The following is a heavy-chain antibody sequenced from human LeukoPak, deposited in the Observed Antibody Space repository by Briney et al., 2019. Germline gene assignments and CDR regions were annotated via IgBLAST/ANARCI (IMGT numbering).Heavy chain of an antibody. CDR3: ARDPPIAAEDY. D-gene: IGHD6-13*01. Sequence: PGGSLRLSCAASGFTFSSYSMNWVRQAPGKGLEWVSYISSSSSTIYYADSVKGRFTISRDNAKNSLYLQMNSLRAEDTAVYYCARDPPIAAEDYWGQGTLVTVSS. CDR1: GFTFSSYS. CDR2: ISSSSSTI. V-gene: IGHV3-48*01. J-gene: IGHJ4*02.